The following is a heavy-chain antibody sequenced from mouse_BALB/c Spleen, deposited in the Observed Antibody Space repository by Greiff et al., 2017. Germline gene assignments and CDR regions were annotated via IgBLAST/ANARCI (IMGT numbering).Heavy chain of an antibody. CDR3: ARGDRYDGYAMDY. Sequence: DVKLQESGPSLVKPSQTLSLTCSVTGDSITSGYWNWIRKFPGNKLEYMGYISYSGSTYYNPSLKSRISITRDTSKNQYYLQLNSVTTEDTATYYCARGDRYDGYAMDYWGQGTSVTVSS. J-gene: IGHJ4*01. V-gene: IGHV3-8*02. CDR2: ISYSGST. CDR1: GDSITSGY. D-gene: IGHD2-14*01.